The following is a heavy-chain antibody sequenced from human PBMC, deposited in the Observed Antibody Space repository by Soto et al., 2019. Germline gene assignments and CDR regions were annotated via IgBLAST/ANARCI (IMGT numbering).Heavy chain of an antibody. J-gene: IGHJ4*02. V-gene: IGHV4-30-2*01. Sequence: SETLSLTCAVSGGSISSGGYSWSWIRQPPGKGLEWIGYIYHSGSTYYNPSLKSRVTISVDRSKNQFSLKLSSVTAADTAVYYCARGNYYASNFDYWGQGTLVTV. CDR3: ARGNYYASNFDY. CDR2: IYHSGST. CDR1: GGSISSGGYS. D-gene: IGHD1-26*01.